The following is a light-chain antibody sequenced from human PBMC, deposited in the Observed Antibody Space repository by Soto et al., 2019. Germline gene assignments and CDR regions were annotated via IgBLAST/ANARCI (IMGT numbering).Light chain of an antibody. J-gene: IGLJ1*01. CDR2: YDS. Sequence: SYELTQQPSVSVAPEKTATITCGANNIGDKRVHWYRQKPGQAPVLLISYDSDRPSGIPERFSGSNSGNTATLTISRVEAGDEADYYCQVWDIMTDNYVFGGGTKLTVL. CDR3: QVWDIMTDNYV. V-gene: IGLV3-21*04. CDR1: NIGDKR.